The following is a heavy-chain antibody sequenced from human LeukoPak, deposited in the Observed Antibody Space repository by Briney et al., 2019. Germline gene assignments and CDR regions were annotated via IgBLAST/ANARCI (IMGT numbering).Heavy chain of an antibody. CDR2: ISGSGVST. J-gene: IGHJ4*02. D-gene: IGHD2-2*01. CDR1: GFTFRSYA. Sequence: GRSLRLSCVASGFTFRSYAMHWVRQAPGKGLEWVSGISGSGVSTYYADSVKGRFTISRDNSNNTLYLQMSSLGAEDTAVYYCAKDWGMGDQLLRIDYWGQGTLVTVSS. V-gene: IGHV3-23*01. CDR3: AKDWGMGDQLLRIDY.